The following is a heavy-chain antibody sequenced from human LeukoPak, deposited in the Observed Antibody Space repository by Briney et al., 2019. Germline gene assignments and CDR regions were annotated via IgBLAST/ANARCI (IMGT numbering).Heavy chain of an antibody. CDR2: INVSGST. CDR3: AREGGYYDSSGYYHSSVLFDY. J-gene: IGHJ4*02. D-gene: IGHD3-22*01. Sequence: SETLSLTCTVSGGSISNYYWSWIRQPAGKGLEFIGRINVSGSTDYNPSLKSRVTMSVDTSKNHFSLKLSSVTAADTAVYYCAREGGYYDSSGYYHSSVLFDYWGQGTLVAASS. CDR1: GGSISNYY. V-gene: IGHV4-4*07.